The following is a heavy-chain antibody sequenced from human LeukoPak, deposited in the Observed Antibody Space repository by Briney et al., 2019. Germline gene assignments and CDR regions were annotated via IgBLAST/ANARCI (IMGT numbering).Heavy chain of an antibody. CDR2: IYPGDSDA. D-gene: IGHD3-10*01. J-gene: IGHJ3*02. CDR1: GYSFTNYC. CDR3: ARRGWGFGEPKRDHDTFDI. V-gene: IGHV5-51*01. Sequence: GESLKISCKGSGYSFTNYCIAWVRQMPGQGLEGMAIIYPGDSDARYSPSFQGQVTISVDKSISTTYLRWSSLKASDTAMYYCARRGWGFGEPKRDHDTFDIWGQGTMDTVSS.